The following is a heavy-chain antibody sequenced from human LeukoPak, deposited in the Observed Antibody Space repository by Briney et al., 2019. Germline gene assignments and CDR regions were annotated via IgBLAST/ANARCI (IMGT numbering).Heavy chain of an antibody. CDR3: ARVGYYESSGYYEY. CDR2: INPNSGGT. CDR1: GYTLTDYY. J-gene: IGHJ4*02. D-gene: IGHD3-22*01. V-gene: IGHV1-2*06. Sequence: ASVKVSCKASGYTLTDYYMHWVRQAPGQGLEWMGRINPNSGGTNYARKFQGRVTMTRDTSISTVYMELSKLRSDDTAVYYCARVGYYESSGYYEYWGQGTLVTVSS.